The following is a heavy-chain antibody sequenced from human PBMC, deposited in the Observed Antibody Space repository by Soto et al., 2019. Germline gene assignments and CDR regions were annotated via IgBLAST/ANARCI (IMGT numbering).Heavy chain of an antibody. Sequence: GGSLRLCCAASGFTFSSYSMNWVRQAPGKGLEWVSYISSSSSTIYYADSVKGRFTISRDNAKNSLYLQMNSLRDEDTAVYYCAIGTTIFGVVGYYGMDVWGQGTTVTVSS. J-gene: IGHJ6*02. CDR3: AIGTTIFGVVGYYGMDV. D-gene: IGHD3-3*01. V-gene: IGHV3-48*02. CDR1: GFTFSSYS. CDR2: ISSSSSTI.